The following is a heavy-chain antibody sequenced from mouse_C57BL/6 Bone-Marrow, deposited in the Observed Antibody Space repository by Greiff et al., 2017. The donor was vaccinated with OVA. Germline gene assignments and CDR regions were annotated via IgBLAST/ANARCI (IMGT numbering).Heavy chain of an antibody. D-gene: IGHD2-2*01. V-gene: IGHV1-69*01. CDR3: ARWGLRRGPFAY. Sequence: QVQLQQPGAELVMPGASVKLSCKASGYTFTSYWMHWVKQRPGQGLEWIGEIDPSDSYTNYNQKFKGKSTLTVDKSSSTAYMQLSSLTSEDSAVYYRARWGLRRGPFAYWGEGTLGTVSA. CDR2: IDPSDSYT. J-gene: IGHJ3*01. CDR1: GYTFTSYW.